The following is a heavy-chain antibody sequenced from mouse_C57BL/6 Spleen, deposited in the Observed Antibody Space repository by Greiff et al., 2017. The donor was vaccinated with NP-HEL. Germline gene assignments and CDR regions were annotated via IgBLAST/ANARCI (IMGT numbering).Heavy chain of an antibody. CDR3: ASSAGRGGLRFDY. V-gene: IGHV1-64*01. CDR2: IHPNSGST. D-gene: IGHD1-1*01. CDR1: GYTFTSYW. Sequence: VKLQQPGAELVKPGASVKLSCKASGYTFTSYWMHWVKQRPGQGLEWIGMIHPNSGSTNYNEKFKSKATLTVDKSSSTAYMQLSSLTSEDSAVYYCASSAGRGGLRFDYWGQGTTLTVSS. J-gene: IGHJ2*01.